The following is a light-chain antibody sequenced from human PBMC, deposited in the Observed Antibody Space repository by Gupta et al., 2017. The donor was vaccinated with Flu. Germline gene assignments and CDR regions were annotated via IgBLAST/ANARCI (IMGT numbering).Light chain of an antibody. Sequence: QSVLIQPPSASGTPGRRVTISCSGSSSNIGSNTVNWYQQLPGTAPKLLIYTNNQRPSGVPDRFSGSKSGTSASLAISGLQFEDEADYYCAVWDDSLRYVFGTGTRVTVL. CDR3: AVWDDSLRYV. V-gene: IGLV1-44*01. CDR2: TNN. CDR1: SSNIGSNT. J-gene: IGLJ1*01.